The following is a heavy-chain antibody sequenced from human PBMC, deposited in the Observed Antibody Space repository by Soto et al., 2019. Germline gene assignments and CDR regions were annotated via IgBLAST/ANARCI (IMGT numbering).Heavy chain of an antibody. V-gene: IGHV1-18*04. Sequence: QVQLVQYGAEVKKPGASVKVSCKTSGYTFTSYSITWVRQAPGQGLEWMGRISAYNANTHYAKNLQCRVTMTTDTSTSTAYMELRSLRSDDTAVYYCARIQYTWFDPWGQGTLVTVSS. CDR2: ISAYNANT. CDR1: GYTFTSYS. J-gene: IGHJ5*02. CDR3: ARIQYTWFDP.